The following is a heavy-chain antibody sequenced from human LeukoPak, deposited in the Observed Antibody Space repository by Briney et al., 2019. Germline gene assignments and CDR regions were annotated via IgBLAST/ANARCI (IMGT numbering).Heavy chain of an antibody. CDR3: ARGRAVTTGDDY. D-gene: IGHD4-17*01. Sequence: SETLSLTCTVSGGSITNYYWSWIRQPAGKGLEWIGRIFSSGTTIYHPSLKSRVTMSVDTPKNHFSLKLTSVTAADTAVYYCARGRAVTTGDDYWGQGTLVTVSS. J-gene: IGHJ4*02. CDR2: IFSSGTT. CDR1: GGSITNYY. V-gene: IGHV4-4*07.